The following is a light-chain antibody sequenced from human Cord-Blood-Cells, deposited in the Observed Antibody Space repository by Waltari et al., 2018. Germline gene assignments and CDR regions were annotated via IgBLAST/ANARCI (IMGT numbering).Light chain of an antibody. CDR3: CSYAGSYTYV. CDR2: DVS. CDR1: SSDVGCYNN. V-gene: IGLV2-11*01. Sequence: QSALTQPRSVSGSPGQSVTLSCTGTSSDVGCYNNVSWSTQHPGKAPNLMIYDVSKRPSGVPDRFSGSKSGNTASLTISGLQAEDEADYYCCSYAGSYTYVFGTGTKVTVL. J-gene: IGLJ1*01.